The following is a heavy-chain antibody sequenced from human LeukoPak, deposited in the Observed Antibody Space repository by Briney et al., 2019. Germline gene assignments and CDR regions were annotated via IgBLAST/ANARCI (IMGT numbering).Heavy chain of an antibody. CDR3: ARDDRWLRRSSDFDY. J-gene: IGHJ4*02. D-gene: IGHD5-12*01. Sequence: PGGSLGLSCAASGFTFSDYYMSWIRQAPGKGLEWVSYISSSGSTIYYADSVKGRFTISRDNAKNSLYLQMNSLRAEDTAVYYCARDDRWLRRSSDFDYWGQGTLVTVSS. CDR2: ISSSGSTI. V-gene: IGHV3-11*04. CDR1: GFTFSDYY.